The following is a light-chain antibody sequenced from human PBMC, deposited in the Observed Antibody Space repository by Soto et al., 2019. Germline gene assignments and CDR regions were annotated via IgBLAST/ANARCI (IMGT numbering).Light chain of an antibody. CDR2: GAS. V-gene: IGKV3D-15*01. CDR1: QRISRN. Sequence: EIMMTQSPATLSVSPGESATLSSRASQRISRNLAWYQQKPGQAPRVLIFGASSRATGIPDRFSGSGSGTDFTLTTGRLEPEDSAVYYCQQYASSPRTFGQGTKVDI. CDR3: QQYASSPRT. J-gene: IGKJ1*01.